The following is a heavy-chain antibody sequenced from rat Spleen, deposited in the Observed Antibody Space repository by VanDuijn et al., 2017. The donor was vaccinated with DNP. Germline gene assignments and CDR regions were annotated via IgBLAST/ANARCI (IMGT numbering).Heavy chain of an antibody. J-gene: IGHJ4*01. D-gene: IGHD4-5*01. V-gene: IGHV2-19*01. Sequence: QVQLKESGPGLVQPSQTLSLTCTVSGFSLTKYGISWVRQPPGKGLEWMGRIQSGGSTDYNSVLKSRLSISRDTSKSQVFLKMDSVQTEDTAMYFCARRGNWYAMDAWGQGTSVTVSS. CDR3: ARRGNWYAMDA. CDR2: IQSGGST. CDR1: GFSLTKYG.